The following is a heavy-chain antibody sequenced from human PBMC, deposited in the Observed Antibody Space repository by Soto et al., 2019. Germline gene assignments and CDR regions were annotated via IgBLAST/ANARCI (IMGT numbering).Heavy chain of an antibody. CDR1: GGTFSSYA. CDR2: IIPIFGTA. V-gene: IGHV1-69*13. CDR3: ARYDFWSGYSPPDYYYGMDV. J-gene: IGHJ6*02. D-gene: IGHD3-3*01. Sequence: SVKVSCKASGGTFSSYAISWVRQAPGQGLEWMGGIIPIFGTANCAQEFQGRVTITADESTSTAYMELSSLRPEDTAVYYCARYDFWSGYSPPDYYYGMDVWGQGTTVTVSS.